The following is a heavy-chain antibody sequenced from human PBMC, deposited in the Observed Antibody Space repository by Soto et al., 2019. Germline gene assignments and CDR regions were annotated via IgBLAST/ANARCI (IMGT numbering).Heavy chain of an antibody. Sequence: GGSLRLSCAASGFTFSSYSMNWVRQAPGKGLEWVSYISSSSSTIYYADSVKGRFTISRDNAKNSLYLQMNSLRAEDTAVYYCARDTVDTAMVIEGYYYYYYMDVWGKGTTVTVSS. CDR2: ISSSSSTI. CDR1: GFTFSSYS. D-gene: IGHD5-18*01. CDR3: ARDTVDTAMVIEGYYYYYYMDV. J-gene: IGHJ6*03. V-gene: IGHV3-48*01.